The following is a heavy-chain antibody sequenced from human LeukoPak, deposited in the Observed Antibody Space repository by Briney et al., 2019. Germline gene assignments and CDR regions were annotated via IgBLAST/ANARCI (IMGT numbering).Heavy chain of an antibody. CDR2: INPDGSGT. J-gene: IGHJ4*02. CDR3: ARLFGGVTTFDY. V-gene: IGHV3-7*01. CDR1: GFSFSPYW. Sequence: GGSLRLSCAAFGFSFSPYWMSWVRQGPGKGLDWVASINPDGSGTSYVDSVKGRFTISRDNAQNSLYLQMNSLSAEDTAVYYCARLFGGVTTFDYWGQGTPVTVSS. D-gene: IGHD4-17*01.